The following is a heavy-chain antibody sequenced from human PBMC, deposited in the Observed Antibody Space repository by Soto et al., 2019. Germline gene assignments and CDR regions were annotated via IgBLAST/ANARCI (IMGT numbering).Heavy chain of an antibody. V-gene: IGHV4-34*01. CDR2: INHSGST. CDR1: GGSFSGYY. D-gene: IGHD6-13*01. CDR3: ARFGGAGGQLVPCDY. J-gene: IGHJ4*02. Sequence: SETLSLTCAVYGGSFSGYYWSWIRQPPGKGLEWIGEINHSGSTNYNPSLKSRVTISVDTSKNQFSLKLSSVTAADTAVYYCARFGGAGGQLVPCDYWGQGTLVTVSS.